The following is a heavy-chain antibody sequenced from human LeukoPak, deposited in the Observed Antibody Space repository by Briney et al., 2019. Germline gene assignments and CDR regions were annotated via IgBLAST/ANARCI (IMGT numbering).Heavy chain of an antibody. CDR1: GGSIRSYY. CDR2: IFYAGST. Sequence: TSETLSLTCTVSGGSIRSYYWSWIRQPPGKGLEWIWYIFYAGSTTYNPSLKSRVTISLDTSKNQFSLKLNSVTAADTAVYYCASGERGYSYGPLDYWGQGTLVTVSS. J-gene: IGHJ4*02. V-gene: IGHV4-59*08. D-gene: IGHD5-18*01. CDR3: ASGERGYSYGPLDY.